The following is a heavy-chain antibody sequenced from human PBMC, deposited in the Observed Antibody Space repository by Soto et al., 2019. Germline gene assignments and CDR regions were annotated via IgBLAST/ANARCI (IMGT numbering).Heavy chain of an antibody. J-gene: IGHJ6*02. Sequence: SVKVCCKASGGTFSSYAISWVRQAPGQGLEWMGGIIPIFGTANYAQKFQGRVTITADESTSTAYMELSSLRSEDTAVYYCARVTMVRGSYYYCYYGMDVWGQGTTVTVSS. CDR3: ARVTMVRGSYYYCYYGMDV. V-gene: IGHV1-69*13. D-gene: IGHD3-10*01. CDR1: GGTFSSYA. CDR2: IIPIFGTA.